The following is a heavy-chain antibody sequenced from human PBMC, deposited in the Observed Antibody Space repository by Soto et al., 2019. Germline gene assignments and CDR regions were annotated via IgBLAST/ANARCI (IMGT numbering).Heavy chain of an antibody. J-gene: IGHJ4*02. CDR1: GYTFINYG. V-gene: IGHV1-18*01. D-gene: IGHD4-4*01. Sequence: QVQLVQSGAEMRKPGASVKVSCKTSGYTFINYGISWVRQAPGQGLAWMGWINGYNGNTNYAQNFQGRVAMTTDTSTSTVCMELRNLRSDDTAVYYCARGDSPVQFDYWGQGTLVTVSS. CDR2: INGYNGNT. CDR3: ARGDSPVQFDY.